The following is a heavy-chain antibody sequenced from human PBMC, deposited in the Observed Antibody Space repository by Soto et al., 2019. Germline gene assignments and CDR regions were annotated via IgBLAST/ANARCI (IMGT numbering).Heavy chain of an antibody. J-gene: IGHJ4*01. CDR1: GFTFSDYY. D-gene: IGHD6-13*01. CDR2: ISSSTSHT. V-gene: IGHV3-11*05. Sequence: QVQLVESGGGLVKPGGSLRLSCAVSGFTFSDYYMTWIRQAPGKGLEWVSYISSSTSHTNYADSVKGRFTISRDNAKNSLFLQMNSLRAEDTAVYYCARGRGAAADYFDFWGHGTLVNVSS. CDR3: ARGRGAAADYFDF.